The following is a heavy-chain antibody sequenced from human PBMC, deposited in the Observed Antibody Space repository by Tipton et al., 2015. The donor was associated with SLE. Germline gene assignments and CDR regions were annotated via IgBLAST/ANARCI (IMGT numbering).Heavy chain of an antibody. J-gene: IGHJ4*02. V-gene: IGHV4-59*08. D-gene: IGHD1/OR15-1a*01. CDR1: GGSISHYY. Sequence: TLSLTCSVSGGSISHYYWSWIRQPPGKGLEWIGYIYYNVISRHTNYNPSLETRVTMSVDPSKNQFSLKLSSVTAADTAVYYCATLPNSDQIYPVDYWGQGTLVTVSS. CDR3: ATLPNSDQIYPVDY. CDR2: IYYNVISRHT.